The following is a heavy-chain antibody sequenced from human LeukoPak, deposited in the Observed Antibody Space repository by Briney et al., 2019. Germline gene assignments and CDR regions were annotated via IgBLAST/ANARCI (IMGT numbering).Heavy chain of an antibody. CDR1: GGTFSSYA. CDR2: IIPILGIA. CDR3: ARDRTPDSSSNYFDY. J-gene: IGHJ4*02. D-gene: IGHD6-13*01. V-gene: IGHV1-69*04. Sequence: EASVNVSCTASGGTFSSYAISWVRQAPGQGLEWMGRIIPILGIANYAQKFQGRVTITADKSTSTAYMELSSLRSEDTAVYYCARDRTPDSSSNYFDYWGQGTLVTVSS.